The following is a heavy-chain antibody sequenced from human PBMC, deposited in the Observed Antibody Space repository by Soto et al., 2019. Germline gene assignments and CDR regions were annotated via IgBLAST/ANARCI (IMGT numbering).Heavy chain of an antibody. CDR2: IYYSGST. CDR3: ARESVTTGSDAFDI. J-gene: IGHJ3*02. V-gene: IGHV4-31*03. CDR1: GGSISSGGYY. Sequence: QVQLQESGPGLVKPSQTLSLTCTVSGGSISSGGYYWSWIRQHPGKGLEWIGYIYYSGSTYYNPSLKSRVTISVDTSKYQFSLKLSSVTAADTAVYYCARESVTTGSDAFDIWGQGTMVTVSS. D-gene: IGHD3-10*01.